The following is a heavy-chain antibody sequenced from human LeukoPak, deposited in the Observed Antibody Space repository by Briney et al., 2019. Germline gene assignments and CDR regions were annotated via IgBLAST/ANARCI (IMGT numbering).Heavy chain of an antibody. J-gene: IGHJ4*02. D-gene: IGHD2-15*01. CDR3: AKARSAVVEAATNY. Sequence: GGSLRLSCAASGFTFSSYWMSWVRQAPGKGLEWVANIKQDGSEKYYVDSVKGRFTISRDNAKNSLYLQMNSPTAEDTGVYYCAKARSAVVEAATNYWGQGTRVTVSS. V-gene: IGHV3-7*03. CDR1: GFTFSSYW. CDR2: IKQDGSEK.